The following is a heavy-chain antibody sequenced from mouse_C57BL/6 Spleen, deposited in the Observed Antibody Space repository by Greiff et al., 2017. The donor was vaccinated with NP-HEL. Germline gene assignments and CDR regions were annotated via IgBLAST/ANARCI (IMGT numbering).Heavy chain of an antibody. CDR1: GYTFTNYW. J-gene: IGHJ1*03. D-gene: IGHD1-1*01. CDR3: ARSYYGSSYENWYFDV. Sequence: QVQLQQSGAELVRPGTSVKMSCKASGYTFTNYWIGWAKQRPGHGLEWIGDIYPGGGYTNYNEKFKGKATLTAVKSSSTAYMQFSSLTSEDSAIYYCARSYYGSSYENWYFDVWGTGTTVTVSS. CDR2: IYPGGGYT. V-gene: IGHV1-63*01.